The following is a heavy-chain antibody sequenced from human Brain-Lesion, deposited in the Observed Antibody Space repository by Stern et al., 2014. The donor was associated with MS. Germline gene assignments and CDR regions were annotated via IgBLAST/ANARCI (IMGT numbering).Heavy chain of an antibody. Sequence: VQLVESGAEVKKPGASVKVSCKTSGYIFTGYYIHWVRQAPGQGLEWMAWINPKTGGTKYAQKFQGRVTMSRDTSISTAYVELSSLTSDDTAVYYCARDQRGITIFGVVTDYYYLGMDVWGQGTTVPVSS. CDR1: GYIFTGYY. J-gene: IGHJ6*02. CDR2: INPKTGGT. V-gene: IGHV1-2*02. CDR3: ARDQRGITIFGVVTDYYYLGMDV. D-gene: IGHD3-3*01.